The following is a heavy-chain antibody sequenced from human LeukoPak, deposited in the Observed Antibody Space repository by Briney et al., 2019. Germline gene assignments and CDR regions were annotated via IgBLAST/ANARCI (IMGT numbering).Heavy chain of an antibody. D-gene: IGHD6-19*01. CDR2: INPSGGST. CDR1: GYTFTSYY. V-gene: IGHV1-46*01. J-gene: IGHJ4*02. Sequence: GASVKGSCKASGYTFTSYYMHWVRQAPGQGLEWMGIINPSGGSTSYAQKFQGRVTMTRDTSTSTVYMELSSLRSEDTAVYYCASSVAALLVDYWGQGTLVTVSS. CDR3: ASSVAALLVDY.